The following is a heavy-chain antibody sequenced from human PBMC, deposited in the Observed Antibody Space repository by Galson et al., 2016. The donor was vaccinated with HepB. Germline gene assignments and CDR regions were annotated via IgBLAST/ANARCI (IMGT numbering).Heavy chain of an antibody. CDR2: VNHGGNT. CDR1: GGSFSGYQ. Sequence: SETLSLTCAVYGGSFSGYQWSWIRQSPGKGLEWIGEVNHGGNTNYKPSLKGRVTISVDTSKSQFSLKLTSVTAADTAVYSCARGGPRKQPDSGYVKWFYQYYGLDVWGQGTTVTVSS. J-gene: IGHJ6*02. D-gene: IGHD5-18*01. V-gene: IGHV4-34*01. CDR3: ARGGPRKQPDSGYVKWFYQYYGLDV.